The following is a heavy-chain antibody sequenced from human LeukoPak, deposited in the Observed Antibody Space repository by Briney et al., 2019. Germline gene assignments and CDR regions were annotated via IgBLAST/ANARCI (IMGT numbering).Heavy chain of an antibody. CDR3: ARDEAYYDSSGYYLHDAFDI. CDR1: GFTVSSNY. D-gene: IGHD3-22*01. V-gene: IGHV3-66*01. CDR2: IYSGGST. J-gene: IGHJ3*02. Sequence: PGGSLRLSCAASGFTVSSNYMSWVRQAPGKGLEWVSFIYSGGSTYYADSVKGRFIISRDNSKNTLYLQMNSLRAEDTAVYYCARDEAYYDSSGYYLHDAFDIWGQGTMVTVSS.